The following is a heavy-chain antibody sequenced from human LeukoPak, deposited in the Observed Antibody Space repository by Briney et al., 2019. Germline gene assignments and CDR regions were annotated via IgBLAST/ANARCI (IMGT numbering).Heavy chain of an antibody. J-gene: IGHJ3*02. CDR3: ARDSTTPDDYGDYLYDAFDI. V-gene: IGHV3-21*01. D-gene: IGHD4-17*01. CDR2: ISSSSSYI. Sequence: GGSLRLSCAASGFTFSSYSMNWVRQASGKGLEWVSSISSSSSYIYYADSVKGRFTISRDNAKNSLYLQMNSLRAEDTAVYYCARDSTTPDDYGDYLYDAFDIWGQGTMVTVSS. CDR1: GFTFSSYS.